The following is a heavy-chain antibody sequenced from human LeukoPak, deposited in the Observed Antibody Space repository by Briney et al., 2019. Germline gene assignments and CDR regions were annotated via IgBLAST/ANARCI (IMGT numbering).Heavy chain of an antibody. CDR1: GYTFTSYV. Sequence: ASVKVSCKASGYTFTSYVISWVRQAPGQGLEWMGWISAYNGNTNFAQKLQDRVTMTTDTSTSTAYMELRSLRSDDTAVYYCARAEKPNWGNYYYYCMDVWGKGTTVTVSS. V-gene: IGHV1-18*01. CDR3: ARAEKPNWGNYYYYCMDV. J-gene: IGHJ6*03. CDR2: ISAYNGNT. D-gene: IGHD7-27*01.